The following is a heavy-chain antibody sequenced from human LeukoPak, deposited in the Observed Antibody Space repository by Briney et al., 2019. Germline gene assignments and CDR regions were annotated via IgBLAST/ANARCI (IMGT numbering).Heavy chain of an antibody. J-gene: IGHJ6*03. Sequence: SETLSLTCTVSGGSISSYYWNWIRQPPGKGLEWIGYIYYSGSTNYNPSLKSRVTISVDTSKNQFSLKLSSVTAADTAVYYCARDPYSGNYGNYYYYYMDVWGKGTTVTISS. D-gene: IGHD1-26*01. CDR1: GGSISSYY. CDR2: IYYSGST. V-gene: IGHV4-59*01. CDR3: ARDPYSGNYGNYYYYYMDV.